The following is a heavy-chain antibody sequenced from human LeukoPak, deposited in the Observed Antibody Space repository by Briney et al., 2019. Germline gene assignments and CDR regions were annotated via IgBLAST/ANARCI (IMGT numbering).Heavy chain of an antibody. CDR1: GFTFSSYS. D-gene: IGHD3-3*01. J-gene: IGHJ5*02. V-gene: IGHV3-21*01. CDR2: ISSSSSCI. CDR3: ARAKAPSITIIKGLWFDP. Sequence: PGGSLRLSCAASGFTFSSYSMNWVRQAPGKGLGWVSSISSSSSCIYYADSVKGRFTISRDNAKNSLYLQMNSLRAEDTAVYYCARAKAPSITIIKGLWFDPWGQGTLVTVSS.